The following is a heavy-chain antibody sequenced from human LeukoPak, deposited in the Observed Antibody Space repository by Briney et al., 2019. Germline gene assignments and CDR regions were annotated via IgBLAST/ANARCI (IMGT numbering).Heavy chain of an antibody. D-gene: IGHD2-15*01. CDR3: ARGLGYCSGGSCQGLFDY. J-gene: IGHJ4*02. V-gene: IGHV4-34*01. Sequence: SETLSLTCAVYGGSFSGYYWSWIRQPPGKGLEWIGEINHSGSTNYNPSLESRVTISVDTSKNQFSLKLSSVTAADTAVYYCARGLGYCSGGSCQGLFDYWGQGTLVTVSS. CDR1: GGSFSGYY. CDR2: INHSGST.